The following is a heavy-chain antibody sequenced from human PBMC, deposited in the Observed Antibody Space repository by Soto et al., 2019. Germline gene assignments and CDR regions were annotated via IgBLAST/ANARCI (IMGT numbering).Heavy chain of an antibody. Sequence: QVQLVQSGAEVKEPGASVTVSCRASGDRFTDYYMHWVRQAPGQGLEWMGWINPNSGVTKYAQKFQGWVTLTRDTSLRTVYMQLSRLRFDDTAIYYCARESGGATATLDYYYFYMDVWGTGTTVTVSS. D-gene: IGHD5-12*01. V-gene: IGHV1-2*04. CDR1: GDRFTDYY. J-gene: IGHJ6*03. CDR3: ARESGGATATLDYYYFYMDV. CDR2: INPNSGVT.